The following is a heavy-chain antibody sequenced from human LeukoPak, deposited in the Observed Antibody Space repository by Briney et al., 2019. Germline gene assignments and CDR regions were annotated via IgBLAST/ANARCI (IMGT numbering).Heavy chain of an antibody. CDR2: IFYTGST. J-gene: IGHJ4*02. V-gene: IGHV4-59*08. CDR1: GGSITNYY. D-gene: IGHD6-19*01. Sequence: PSETLSLTCTVSGGSITNYYWNWIRQSPGKELEWIGCIFYTGSTNYNPSLKSRVTISVDTSKKQSSLRLSSVTAADTAVYYCARREAVAGPFDSWGQGTLVTVSS. CDR3: ARREAVAGPFDS.